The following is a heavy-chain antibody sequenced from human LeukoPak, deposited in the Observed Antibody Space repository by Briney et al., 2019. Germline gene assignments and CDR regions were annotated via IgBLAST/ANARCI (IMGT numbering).Heavy chain of an antibody. D-gene: IGHD1-1*01. V-gene: IGHV3-7*01. J-gene: IGHJ4*02. CDR3: ARVVGTAIDY. CDR2: IKQDGSEK. Sequence: GGSLRLSCAASGFTFSSYWKSWVRQAPGKGLEWVANIKQDGSEKYYVDSVKGRFTISRDNGKNSLDLQMNSLRAEDTAVFYCARVVGTAIDYWGQGTLVTVSS. CDR1: GFTFSSYW.